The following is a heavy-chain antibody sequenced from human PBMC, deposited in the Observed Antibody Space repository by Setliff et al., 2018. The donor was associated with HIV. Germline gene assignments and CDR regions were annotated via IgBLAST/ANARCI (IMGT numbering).Heavy chain of an antibody. V-gene: IGHV4-59*11. CDR3: ARDLVGATVGFDY. Sequence: SETLSLTCTVSGGSISGHYWSWIRQPPGRGLEWIGYIYSSGSTNFNPPLQSRVTISVDTSKNQFSLKLSSVTAADTAVYYCARDLVGATVGFDYWGQGTLVTAPQ. J-gene: IGHJ4*02. CDR2: IYSSGST. CDR1: GGSISGHY. D-gene: IGHD1-26*01.